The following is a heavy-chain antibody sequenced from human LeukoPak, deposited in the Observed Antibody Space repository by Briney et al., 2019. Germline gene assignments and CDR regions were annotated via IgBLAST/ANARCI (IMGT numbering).Heavy chain of an antibody. CDR2: ISYDGSNK. J-gene: IGHJ4*02. Sequence: PGGSLRLSCAASGFTFSSYGMHWVRQAPGKGPEWVAVISYDGSNKYYADSVKGRFTISRDNSKNTLYLQMNSLRAEDTAVYYCAKSITTYRYYFDYWGQGTLVTVSS. CDR1: GFTFSSYG. D-gene: IGHD1-20*01. CDR3: AKSITTYRYYFDY. V-gene: IGHV3-30*18.